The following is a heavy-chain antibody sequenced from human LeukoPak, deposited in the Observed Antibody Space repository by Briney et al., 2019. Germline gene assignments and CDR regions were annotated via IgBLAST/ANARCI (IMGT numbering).Heavy chain of an antibody. J-gene: IGHJ5*02. V-gene: IGHV3-43*02. CDR3: AKGVVTAAPPHH. Sequence: PGGSLRLSCAASGFTFDDYAMHWVRQAPGKGLEWVSLISGDGGSTYYADSVKGRFTISRDNSKNSLYLQMNSLRTEDTASYYCAKGVVTAAPPHHWGQGTLVTVSS. D-gene: IGHD2-2*01. CDR2: ISGDGGST. CDR1: GFTFDDYA.